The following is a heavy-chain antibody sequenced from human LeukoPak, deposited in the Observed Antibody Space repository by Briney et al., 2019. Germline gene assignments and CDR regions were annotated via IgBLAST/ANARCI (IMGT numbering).Heavy chain of an antibody. D-gene: IGHD2-15*01. V-gene: IGHV4-34*01. CDR1: SGSFSGYY. Sequence: PSETLSLTCAVYSGSFSGYYWSWIRQPPGKGLVWIGEINDSGSVNCNPSLKNRVTLSVDTSKNQFSLRLSSVAAADTAVYYCARRLVDSGASQVSDDWGQGTLVTVSS. CDR3: ARRLVDSGASQVSDD. CDR2: INDSGSV. J-gene: IGHJ4*02.